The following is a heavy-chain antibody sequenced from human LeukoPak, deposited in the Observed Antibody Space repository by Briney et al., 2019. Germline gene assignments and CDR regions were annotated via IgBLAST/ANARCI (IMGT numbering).Heavy chain of an antibody. V-gene: IGHV4-34*01. CDR3: ARDVGRISDY. J-gene: IGHJ4*02. CDR2: INHSGST. CDR1: GGSFSGYY. D-gene: IGHD2-15*01. Sequence: SETLSLTCAVYGGSFSGYYWSWIRQPPGKGLEWIGEINHSGSTNYNPSLKSRVTISVDTSKNQFSLKLSSVTAADTAVYYCARDVGRISDYWGQGTLVTVSS.